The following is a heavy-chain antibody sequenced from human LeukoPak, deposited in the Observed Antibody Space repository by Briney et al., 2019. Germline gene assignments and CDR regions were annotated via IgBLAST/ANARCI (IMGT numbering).Heavy chain of an antibody. D-gene: IGHD3-22*01. Sequence: SQTLSLTCTVSGGSISSGGYYWSWIRQHPGKGLEWIVYIYYSGSTYYNPSLKSRVTISVDTSKNQFSLKLSSVTAADTAVYYCAREKRGYDSSGYLLDYWGQGTLVTVSS. CDR3: AREKRGYDSSGYLLDY. CDR1: GGSISSGGYY. CDR2: IYYSGST. V-gene: IGHV4-31*03. J-gene: IGHJ4*02.